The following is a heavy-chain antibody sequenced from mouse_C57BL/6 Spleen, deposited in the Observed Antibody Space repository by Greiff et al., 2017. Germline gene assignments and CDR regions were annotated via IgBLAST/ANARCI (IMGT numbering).Heavy chain of an antibody. Sequence: QVQLQQPGAELVMPGASVKLSCKASGYTFTSYWMHWVKQRPGQGLEWIGEIDPSDSYTNYNQKFKGKSTLTVDKSSSTAYMQLSSLTSEDSAVYYCARSGGLYYGSYYAMDYWGQGTSVTVSS. J-gene: IGHJ4*01. V-gene: IGHV1-69*01. CDR1: GYTFTSYW. D-gene: IGHD1-1*01. CDR3: ARSGGLYYGSYYAMDY. CDR2: IDPSDSYT.